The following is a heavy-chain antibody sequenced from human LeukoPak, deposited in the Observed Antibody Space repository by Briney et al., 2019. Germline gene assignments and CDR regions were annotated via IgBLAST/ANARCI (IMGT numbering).Heavy chain of an antibody. CDR3: AKGRGSYYGMDV. J-gene: IGHJ6*02. V-gene: IGHV6-1*01. CDR1: GDSVSSNSGA. CDR2: TYYRSKWYN. Sequence: SQTLSLTSAISGDSVSSNSGAWNSIRQSPSRGLEWLGRTYYRSKWYNDYAESVKSRITINPDTSKNQFSLRVNSVTPEDAGVYYCAKGRGSYYGMDVWGQGTTVTVSS.